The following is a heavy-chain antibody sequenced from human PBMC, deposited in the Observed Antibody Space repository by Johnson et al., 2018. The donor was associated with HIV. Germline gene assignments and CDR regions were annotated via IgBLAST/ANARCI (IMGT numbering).Heavy chain of an antibody. D-gene: IGHD2-15*01. J-gene: IGHJ3*01. CDR1: GFSFSDYY. Sequence: QVQLVESGGGWVKPGGSLRLSCAASGFSFSDYYMSWIRQAPGKGLEWVALISFDGGTKYYADSVKGRFIISRDDSKDTLHLHMNRLRAEDTAVYYCAKDRTNWGYDAFDLWGQGTLVTVSS. CDR3: AKDRTNWGYDAFDL. CDR2: ISFDGGTK. V-gene: IGHV3-11*04.